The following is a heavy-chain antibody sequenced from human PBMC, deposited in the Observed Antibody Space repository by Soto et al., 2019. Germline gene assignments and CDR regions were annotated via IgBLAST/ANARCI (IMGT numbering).Heavy chain of an antibody. CDR3: ARQIYDSDTGPNFQYYFDS. J-gene: IGHJ4*02. Sequence: GESLKISCKVSGDGFATNWITWVRQKPGKGLEWMGRIDPSDSQTYYSPSFRGHVTISVTKSITTVFLQWSSLRASDTAMYYCARQIYDSDTGPNFQYYFDSWGQGTPVTVSS. V-gene: IGHV5-10-1*01. CDR2: IDPSDSQT. D-gene: IGHD3-22*01. CDR1: GDGFATNW.